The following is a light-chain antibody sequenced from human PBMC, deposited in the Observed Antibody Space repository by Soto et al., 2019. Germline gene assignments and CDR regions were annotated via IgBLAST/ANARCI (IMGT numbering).Light chain of an antibody. CDR3: QKYNIAPWT. V-gene: IGKV1-27*01. Sequence: DIQMTQSPSSLSASVGDRVTISCRASQGISNYLAWYQQKPGKVPKLPIYGASTLQSGVPSRFSGSGSGTDFTLTISSLQPEDVATYYCQKYNIAPWTFGQGTKVEIK. J-gene: IGKJ1*01. CDR1: QGISNY. CDR2: GAS.